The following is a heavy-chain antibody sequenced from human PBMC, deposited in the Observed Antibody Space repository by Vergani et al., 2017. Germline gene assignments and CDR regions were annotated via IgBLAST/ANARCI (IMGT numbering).Heavy chain of an antibody. J-gene: IGHJ4*02. D-gene: IGHD5-24*01. CDR1: GGTFSSYA. V-gene: IGHV1-69*06. Sequence: QVQLVQSGAEVKKPGSSVKVSCKASGGTFSSYAISWVRQAPGQGLEWMGGIIPIFGTANYAQKFQGWVTMTRDTSISTAYMELSRLRSDDTAVYYCARDRGDGYNLFDYWGQGTLVTVSS. CDR3: ARDRGDGYNLFDY. CDR2: IIPIFGTA.